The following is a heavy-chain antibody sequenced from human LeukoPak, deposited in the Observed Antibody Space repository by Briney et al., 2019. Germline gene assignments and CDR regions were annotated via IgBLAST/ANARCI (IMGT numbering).Heavy chain of an antibody. V-gene: IGHV1-2*02. CDR3: AITMIVVVITTLRFHNNWFDP. CDR1: GYTFTGYY. J-gene: IGHJ5*02. D-gene: IGHD3-22*01. Sequence: GASVKVSCKASGYTFTGYYMHWVRQAPGQGLEWMGWINPNSGGTNYAQKFQGRVTMTRDTSISTAYMELSRLRSDDTAVYYCAITMIVVVITTLRFHNNWFDPWGQGTLVTVSS. CDR2: INPNSGGT.